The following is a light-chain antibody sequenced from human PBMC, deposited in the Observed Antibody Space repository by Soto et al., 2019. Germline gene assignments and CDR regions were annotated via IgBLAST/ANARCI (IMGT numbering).Light chain of an antibody. J-gene: IGKJ1*01. Sequence: DIQMTQAPSSLSASVGDRVTITCPASQSISSYLNWYQQKPGKAPKLLIYAASSLQSGVPSRFSGSGSGTDFTLTISSLQTEDFATYYCQQSYSTPPWTFGQGTKVEIK. V-gene: IGKV1-39*01. CDR1: QSISSY. CDR2: AAS. CDR3: QQSYSTPPWT.